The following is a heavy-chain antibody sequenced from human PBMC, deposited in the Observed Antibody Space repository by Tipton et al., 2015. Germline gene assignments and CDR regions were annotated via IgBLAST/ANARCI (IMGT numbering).Heavy chain of an antibody. CDR2: VFSSGST. CDR3: GRDPGVGSGWSHQGDF. D-gene: IGHD6-19*01. J-gene: IGHJ4*02. Sequence: LRLSCNVSGASVSSDPFFWTWIRQPPGKGLEWIGYVFSSGSTNYNPSLKSRVTISLEASKNQFSLRLNSVTAADTAVYYCGRDPGVGSGWSHQGDFWGQGTLVTVSS. CDR1: GASVSSDPFF. V-gene: IGHV4-61*01.